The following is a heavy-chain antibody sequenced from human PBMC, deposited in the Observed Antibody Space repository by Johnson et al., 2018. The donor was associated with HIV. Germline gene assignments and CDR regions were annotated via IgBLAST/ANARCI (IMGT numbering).Heavy chain of an antibody. J-gene: IGHJ3*02. V-gene: IGHV3-7*04. CDR1: GFTFSSYW. CDR3: ARGRGALDI. Sequence: VQLVESGGGLVQPGGSLRLSCAASGFTFSSYWMTWVRQAPGKGLEWVANIKQDGSEKYFVDSVEGRFTISRDNAKNSLYLQMNRLRDEDTAMYYGARGRGALDIWGQGTMVTVSS. CDR2: IKQDGSEK. D-gene: IGHD3-16*01.